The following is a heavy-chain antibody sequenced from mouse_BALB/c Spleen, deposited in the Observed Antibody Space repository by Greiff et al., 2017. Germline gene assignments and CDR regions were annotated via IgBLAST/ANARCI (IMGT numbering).Heavy chain of an antibody. CDR1: GYSITSDYA. V-gene: IGHV3-2*02. J-gene: IGHJ3*01. CDR2: ISYCGST. Sequence: EVQLQQSGPGLVKPSQSLSLTCTVTGYSITSDYAWNWIRQFPGNKLEWMGYISYCGSTSYNPSLKSRISITRDTSKNQFFLQLNSVTTEDTATYYCARGYYDYGPSFAYWGQGTLVTVSA. CDR3: ARGYYDYGPSFAY. D-gene: IGHD2-4*01.